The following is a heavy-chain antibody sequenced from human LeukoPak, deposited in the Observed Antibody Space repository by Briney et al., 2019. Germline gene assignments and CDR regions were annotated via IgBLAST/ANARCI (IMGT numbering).Heavy chain of an antibody. CDR3: ARTPRPNWRSDAFDM. CDR1: ALTLSTYT. J-gene: IGHJ3*02. Sequence: PGGCLRPACALYALTLSTYTIDSVRQAPGRGQGWEAVLSYDGTSRYCADSVRGRFTMSRDMSRNTLYLEMNRLRPDDTAVYSCARTPRPNWRSDAFDMWGEGTMVTVSS. V-gene: IGHV3-30*08. D-gene: IGHD1-1*01. CDR2: LSYDGTSR.